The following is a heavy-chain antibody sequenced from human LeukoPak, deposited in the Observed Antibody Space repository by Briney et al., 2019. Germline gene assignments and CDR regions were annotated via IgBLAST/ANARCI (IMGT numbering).Heavy chain of an antibody. J-gene: IGHJ4*02. Sequence: SETLSLTCGVSGYSISSGYYWGWIRQPPGKGLEWIGSIYHTGSTYYNPSLKSRVTISLDTSKNQFSLKLTSVTAADTAVYYCARARYGSTSCPYYFDYWGQGTLVTVSS. V-gene: IGHV4-38-2*01. CDR2: IYHTGST. CDR3: ARARYGSTSCPYYFDY. CDR1: GYSISSGYY. D-gene: IGHD2-2*01.